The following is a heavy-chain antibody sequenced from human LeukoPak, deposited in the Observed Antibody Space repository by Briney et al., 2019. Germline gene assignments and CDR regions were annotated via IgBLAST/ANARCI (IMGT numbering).Heavy chain of an antibody. CDR2: ISGNGDST. J-gene: IGHJ5*02. Sequence: GGSLRLSCAASGFIFSSCAMHWVRKAPGKGLEYVAAISGNGDSTYYANSVKGRFTISRDNSKNTLYLQMGSLRAEDMAVYYCVREVYDGNWFDPWGQGALVTVSS. D-gene: IGHD3-3*01. CDR3: VREVYDGNWFDP. V-gene: IGHV3-64*01. CDR1: GFIFSSCA.